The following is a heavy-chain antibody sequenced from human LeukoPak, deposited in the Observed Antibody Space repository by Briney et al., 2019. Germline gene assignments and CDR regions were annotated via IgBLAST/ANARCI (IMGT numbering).Heavy chain of an antibody. D-gene: IGHD3-9*01. CDR1: GFRFSAYG. CDR3: VRGADTGYSSDS. CDR2: INSDGRST. V-gene: IGHV3-74*01. J-gene: IGHJ4*02. Sequence: GGTLRLSYDASGFRFSAYGMSWVRQAPGQGLVWVSRINSDGRSTNYADSVKGRFSISRDNAENTLYLQMNSLRVEDTAVYYCVRGADTGYSSDSWGQGTLVTVSS.